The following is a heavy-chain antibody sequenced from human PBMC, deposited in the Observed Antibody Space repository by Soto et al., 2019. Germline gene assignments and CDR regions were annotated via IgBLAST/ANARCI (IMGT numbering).Heavy chain of an antibody. CDR2: IYYSGST. D-gene: IGHD3-3*01. CDR1: GGSISSYY. Sequence: SETLSLTCTVSGGSISSYYWSWIRQPPGKGLEWIGYIYYSGSTNYNPSLKSRVTISVDTSKNQFSLKLSSVTAADTAVYYCASSRFLEWFPGNFDYWGQGTLVTVSS. V-gene: IGHV4-59*12. J-gene: IGHJ4*02. CDR3: ASSRFLEWFPGNFDY.